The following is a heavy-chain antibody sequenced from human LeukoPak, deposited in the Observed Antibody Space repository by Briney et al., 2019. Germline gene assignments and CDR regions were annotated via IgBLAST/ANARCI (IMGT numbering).Heavy chain of an antibody. D-gene: IGHD2-2*01. CDR3: THAVSHAFDI. Sequence: QSGGSLRLSCAASGFTVSNNYMSWVRQAPGKGLEWVSLIYSGGSTSYADSVKGRFTISRDNSKNTLYLQMNSLRAEDTALYYCTHAVSHAFDIWGQGTMVTVSS. CDR2: IYSGGST. J-gene: IGHJ3*02. V-gene: IGHV3-66*01. CDR1: GFTVSNNY.